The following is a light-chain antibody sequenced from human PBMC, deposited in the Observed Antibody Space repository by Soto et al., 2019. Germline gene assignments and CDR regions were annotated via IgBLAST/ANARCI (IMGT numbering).Light chain of an antibody. V-gene: IGLV1-40*01. J-gene: IGLJ3*02. CDR2: GNN. CDR1: SSNIGAGFD. CDR3: NSYAGSDNYVL. Sequence: QAVLTQPPSVSGAPGQRVTIPCTGTSSNIGAGFDVHWYQHLPGTAPKLLIYGNNHRPSGVPDRFSGSKSGNTASLTVSGLQAEDEADYFCNSYAGSDNYVLFGGGTKLTVL.